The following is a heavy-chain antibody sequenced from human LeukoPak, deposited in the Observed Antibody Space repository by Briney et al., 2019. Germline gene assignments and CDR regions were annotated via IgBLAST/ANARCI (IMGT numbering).Heavy chain of an antibody. CDR2: ISGSGGST. J-gene: IGHJ4*02. CDR1: GFTFSSYA. V-gene: IGHV3-23*01. CDR3: ARMTMVRAAQYYFDY. Sequence: PGGSLRLSCAASGFTFSSYAMSWVRQAPGKGLEWVSAISGSGGSTYYADSVKGRFTISRDNSKNTLYLQMNSLRAEDTAVYYCARMTMVRAAQYYFDYWGQGTLVTVSS. D-gene: IGHD3-10*01.